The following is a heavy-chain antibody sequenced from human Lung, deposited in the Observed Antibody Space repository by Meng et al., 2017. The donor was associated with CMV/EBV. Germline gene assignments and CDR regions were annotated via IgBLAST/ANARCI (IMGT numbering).Heavy chain of an antibody. CDR3: AKDRLSSSSWYYYYYGMDF. CDR1: GFTFSSYG. V-gene: IGHV3-30*02. D-gene: IGHD6-13*01. Sequence: PXAASGFTFSSYGMHWVRQAPGKGLEWVAFIRYDGSNKYYADSVKGRFTISRDNSKNTLYLQMNSLRAEDTAVYYCAKDRLSSSSWYYYYYGMDFXGQGXTVTVSS. J-gene: IGHJ6*02. CDR2: IRYDGSNK.